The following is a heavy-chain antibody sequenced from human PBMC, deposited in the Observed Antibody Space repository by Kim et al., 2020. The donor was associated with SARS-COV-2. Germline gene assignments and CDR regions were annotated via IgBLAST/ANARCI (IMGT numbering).Heavy chain of an antibody. CDR2: IVVGSGNT. J-gene: IGHJ3*02. CDR1: GFTFTSSA. CDR3: AAGYCSGGSCYPYDAFDI. Sequence: SVKVSCKASGFTFTSSAVQWVRQARGQRLEWIGWIVVGSGNTNYAQKFQERVTITRDMSTSTAYMELSSLRSEDTAVYYCAAGYCSGGSCYPYDAFDIWGQGTMVTVSS. V-gene: IGHV1-58*01. D-gene: IGHD2-15*01.